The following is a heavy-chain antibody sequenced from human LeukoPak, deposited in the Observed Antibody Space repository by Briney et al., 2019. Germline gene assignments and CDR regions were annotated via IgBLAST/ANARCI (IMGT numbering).Heavy chain of an antibody. J-gene: IGHJ4*02. CDR3: AARTLARSGSLCFDY. CDR1: GFTFSSYG. V-gene: IGHV3-23*01. Sequence: PGGTLRLSCAASGFTFSSYGMSWVRQAPGKGLEWVSAISGSGGSTYYADSVKGRFTISRDNSKNMLYLQMNSLRAEDTAVYYCAARTLARSGSLCFDYWGQGTLVTVSS. CDR2: ISGSGGST. D-gene: IGHD1-26*01.